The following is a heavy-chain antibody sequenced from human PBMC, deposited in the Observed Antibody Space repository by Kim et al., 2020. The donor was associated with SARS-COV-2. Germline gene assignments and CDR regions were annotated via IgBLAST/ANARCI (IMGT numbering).Heavy chain of an antibody. J-gene: IGHJ4*02. CDR3: ARVGSTVAAGSIDY. Sequence: VKARYTITREESKTSLYLQMNSLRAENTAVYYCARVGSTVAAGSIDYWGQGTLVTVSS. V-gene: IGHV3-11*01. D-gene: IGHD6-13*01.